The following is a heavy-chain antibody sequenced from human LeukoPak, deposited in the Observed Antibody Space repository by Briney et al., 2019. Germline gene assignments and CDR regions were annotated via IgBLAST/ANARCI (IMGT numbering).Heavy chain of an antibody. J-gene: IGHJ4*02. Sequence: SVKVSCKASGGTFSSYAISWVRQAPGQGLEWMGGIIPIFGTANYAQKFQGRVTITADESTSTAYMELSSVTAADTAVYYCASQYYYDSSGYYVDYWGQGTLVTVSS. CDR1: GGTFSSYA. V-gene: IGHV1-69*01. CDR2: IIPIFGTA. D-gene: IGHD3-22*01. CDR3: ASQYYYDSSGYYVDY.